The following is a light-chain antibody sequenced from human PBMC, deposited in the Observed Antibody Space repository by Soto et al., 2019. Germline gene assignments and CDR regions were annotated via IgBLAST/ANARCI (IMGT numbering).Light chain of an antibody. CDR1: QSVSSN. Sequence: EIVMTQSPATLSVSPGERATLSCRASQSVSSNLAWYQQKPGQAPRLLIYGASTRATDIPARFSGSGSGTEFTLTISSLQSEHFAVYYCQQYNKWPSYTFGQGTKLEIK. J-gene: IGKJ2*01. CDR2: GAS. V-gene: IGKV3-15*01. CDR3: QQYNKWPSYT.